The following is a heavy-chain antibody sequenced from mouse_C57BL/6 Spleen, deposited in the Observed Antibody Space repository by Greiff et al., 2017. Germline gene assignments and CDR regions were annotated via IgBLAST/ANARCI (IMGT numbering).Heavy chain of an antibody. J-gene: IGHJ4*01. D-gene: IGHD2-1*01. CDR1: GYTFTDYY. CDR3: ARWGNFPIDY. CDR2: INPNNGGT. V-gene: IGHV1-26*01. Sequence: EVQLQQSGPELVKPGASVKISCKASGYTFTDYYMTWVKQSHGKSLEWIGDINPNNGGTSYNQKFKGKATLTVDKSSSTAYMEIRSLTSEDSAVYYCARWGNFPIDYWGQGTSVTVSS.